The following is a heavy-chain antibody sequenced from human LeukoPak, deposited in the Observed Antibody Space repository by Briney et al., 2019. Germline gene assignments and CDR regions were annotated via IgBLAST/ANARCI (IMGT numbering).Heavy chain of an antibody. V-gene: IGHV4-59*08. D-gene: IGHD3-16*01. J-gene: IGHJ4*02. CDR3: ARLRAYKTTHQFYFDY. CDR2: IYHTGTT. CDR1: GGSISPYY. Sequence: PSETLSLTCTVSGGSISPYYWAWFRQPPGQGLKYIGDIYHTGTTSYSPSLQSRVTISLDTSQSQFSLRLSSVTAADAAIYYCARLRAYKTTHQFYFDYWGQGTLVTVSS.